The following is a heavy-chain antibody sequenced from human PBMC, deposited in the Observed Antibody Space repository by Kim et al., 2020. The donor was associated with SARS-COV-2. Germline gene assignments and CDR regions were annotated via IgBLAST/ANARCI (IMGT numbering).Heavy chain of an antibody. D-gene: IGHD3-10*01. V-gene: IGHV3-64D*09. Sequence: FYPDSVKGRFTISRDKSNNTLYLQMSSLRAEDTAVYYCVTAWFGELPFDYWGQGTLVTVSS. CDR3: VTAWFGELPFDY. J-gene: IGHJ4*02.